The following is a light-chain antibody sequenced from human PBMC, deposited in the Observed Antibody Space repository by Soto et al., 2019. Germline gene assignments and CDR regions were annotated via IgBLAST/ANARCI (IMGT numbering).Light chain of an antibody. V-gene: IGKV3D-20*02. CDR1: QSVSSN. J-gene: IGKJ5*01. CDR3: QQRSNWRNT. Sequence: EMVMTQSPATLSVSPGERATLSCRASQSVSSNLAWYQQKPGQAPRLLIYGASTRATGIPDRFSGSGSGTDFTLTISRLEPEDFAVYYCQQRSNWRNTFGQGTRLEIK. CDR2: GAS.